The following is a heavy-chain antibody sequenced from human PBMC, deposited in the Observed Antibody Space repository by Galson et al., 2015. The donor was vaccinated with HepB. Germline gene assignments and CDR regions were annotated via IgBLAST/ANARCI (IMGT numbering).Heavy chain of an antibody. D-gene: IGHD6-13*01. Sequence: SVKVSCKASGFTFTSSAMQWVRQARGQRLEWVGWIVVGSGNTNYAQKFQERVTITRDMSTSTAYMELSSLRSEDTAVYYCAAELYSSSWPVDYWGQGTLVTVSS. CDR2: IVVGSGNT. J-gene: IGHJ4*02. V-gene: IGHV1-58*02. CDR1: GFTFTSSA. CDR3: AAELYSSSWPVDY.